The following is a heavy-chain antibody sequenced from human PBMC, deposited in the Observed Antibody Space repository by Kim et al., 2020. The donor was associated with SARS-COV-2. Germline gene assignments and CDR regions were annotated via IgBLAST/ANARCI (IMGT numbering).Heavy chain of an antibody. D-gene: IGHD6-19*01. J-gene: IGHJ4*02. V-gene: IGHV3-30*04. CDR1: GFTFSNSG. Sequence: GGSLRLSCAASGFTFSNSGLHWVRQAPGKGLEWVATISRDGSNKYYVDSVRGRFTISRDNSKNTLDLQMNSLSAEDTAVYYCVRLISGWSCDHWGQGTL. CDR2: ISRDGSNK. CDR3: VRLISGWSCDH.